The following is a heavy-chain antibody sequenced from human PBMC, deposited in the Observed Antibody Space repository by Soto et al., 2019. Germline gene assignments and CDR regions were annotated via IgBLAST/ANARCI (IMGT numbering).Heavy chain of an antibody. J-gene: IGHJ4*02. V-gene: IGHV4-30-4*01. Sequence: QVQLQESGPGLVKPSQTLSLTCTVSGGSISSGDYYWSWIRQPPGKGLEWIGYIYYSGSTYYNPSPKRRVTISVDTSKNQCSLKLSSVTAADTAVYYCARARNTAANYFDYWGQGTLVTVSS. CDR2: IYYSGST. CDR3: ARARNTAANYFDY. CDR1: GGSISSGDYY. D-gene: IGHD5-18*01.